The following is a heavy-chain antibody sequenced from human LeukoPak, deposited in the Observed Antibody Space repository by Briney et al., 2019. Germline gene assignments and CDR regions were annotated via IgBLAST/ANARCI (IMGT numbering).Heavy chain of an antibody. CDR3: ARDAQRGFDYSNSLRY. Sequence: PGRSLRLSCAASGFILSHYGFHWVRQAPGKGLEWVAVIWSDGSNKFYGDSVKGRFAISRDDSQKTVFLHMNSLGVEDTAIYFCARDAQRGFDYSNSLRYWGQGILVTVSS. J-gene: IGHJ4*02. CDR2: IWSDGSNK. D-gene: IGHD4-11*01. CDR1: GFILSHYG. V-gene: IGHV3-33*01.